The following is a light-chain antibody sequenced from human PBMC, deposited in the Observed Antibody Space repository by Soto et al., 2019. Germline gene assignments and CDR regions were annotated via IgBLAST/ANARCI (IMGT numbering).Light chain of an antibody. Sequence: QTVVTQPPSVSGAPGQRVTISCTGSSSSIGAGYDVHWYQQLPGTAPKLLISGNSNRPSGVPDRFSGSKSGTSASLTISGLQAEDEADYYCSSYTSRSTLVFGGGTKLTVL. V-gene: IGLV1-40*01. J-gene: IGLJ2*01. CDR3: SSYTSRSTLV. CDR2: GNS. CDR1: SSSIGAGYD.